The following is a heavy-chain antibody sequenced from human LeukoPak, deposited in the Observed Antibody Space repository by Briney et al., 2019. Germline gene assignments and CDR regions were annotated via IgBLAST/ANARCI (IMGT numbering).Heavy chain of an antibody. CDR1: GFTFSDYY. CDR3: AKDKVVCSSTSCYIHAFDI. J-gene: IGHJ3*02. D-gene: IGHD2-2*02. CDR2: ISSSGSTI. Sequence: GGSLRLSCAASGFTFSDYYMSWIRQAPGKGLEWVSYISSSGSTIYYADSVKGRFTISRDNAKNSLYLQMNSLRAEDTAVYYCAKDKVVCSSTSCYIHAFDIWGQGTMVTVSS. V-gene: IGHV3-11*01.